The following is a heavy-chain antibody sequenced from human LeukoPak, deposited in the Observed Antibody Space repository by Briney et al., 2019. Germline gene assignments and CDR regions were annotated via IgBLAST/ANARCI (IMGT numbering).Heavy chain of an antibody. CDR3: ARVSLMGSGGWYYYYGMDV. V-gene: IGHV4-34*01. CDR1: GGSFSGYY. D-gene: IGHD6-19*01. J-gene: IGHJ6*02. CDR2: INHSGST. Sequence: SETLSLTCAVYGGSFSGYYWSWIRQPPGKGLEWIGEINHSGSTNYNPSLKSRVTISVDTSKNQFSLKLSSVTAADTAVYYCARVSLMGSGGWYYYYGMDVWGQGPTVTVSS.